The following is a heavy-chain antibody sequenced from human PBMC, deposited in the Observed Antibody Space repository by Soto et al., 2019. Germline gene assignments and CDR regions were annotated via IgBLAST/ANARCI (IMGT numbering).Heavy chain of an antibody. Sequence: QVQLVESGGGVVQPGRSLRLSCAASGFTFSSYGMHWVRQAPGKGLGWVAVIWYDGSNKYYADSVKGRFTISRDNSKNTLYLQMNSLRAEDTAVYYCAREGYLFDYWGQGTLVTVSS. CDR2: IWYDGSNK. CDR1: GFTFSSYG. D-gene: IGHD5-12*01. V-gene: IGHV3-33*01. CDR3: AREGYLFDY. J-gene: IGHJ4*02.